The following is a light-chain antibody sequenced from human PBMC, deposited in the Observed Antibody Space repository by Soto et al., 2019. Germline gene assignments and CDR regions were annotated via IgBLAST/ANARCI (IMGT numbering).Light chain of an antibody. CDR2: DAS. CDR3: QQYENLPIT. Sequence: DIQMTQSPSSLSASVGDRVTITCQASQDIKKSLNWYQHKLGKAPNLLIYDASNLQTGAPSRFSGSGSGTDFTFTISSLQSEDIATYYCQQYENLPITLGQGTRLEIK. V-gene: IGKV1-33*01. J-gene: IGKJ5*01. CDR1: QDIKKS.